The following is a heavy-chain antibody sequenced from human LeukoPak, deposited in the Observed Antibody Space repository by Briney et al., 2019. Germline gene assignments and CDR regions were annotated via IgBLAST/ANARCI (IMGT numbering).Heavy chain of an antibody. Sequence: SETLSLTCTASGGSISSYYCSWIRQPPGKVLEWIGYIYYSGTTNYNPSLKSRVTISVDTSKNQFSLKLSSVTAADTAVYYCASGRAYDFWSGYYPTTNYYYGMDVWGQGTTVTVSS. J-gene: IGHJ6*02. CDR3: ASGRAYDFWSGYYPTTNYYYGMDV. CDR1: GGSISSYY. V-gene: IGHV4-59*01. D-gene: IGHD3-3*01. CDR2: IYYSGTT.